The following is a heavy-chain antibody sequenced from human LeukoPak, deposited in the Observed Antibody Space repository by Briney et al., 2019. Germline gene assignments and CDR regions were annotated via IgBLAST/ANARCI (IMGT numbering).Heavy chain of an antibody. CDR1: GGSISNYY. D-gene: IGHD2-15*01. CDR2: IYYSGST. J-gene: IGHJ4*02. Sequence: SETLSLTCTVSGGSISNYYWSWIRQPPGKGLEWIGYIYYSGSTNYNPSLKSRVTISVDTSKNQFSLKLSSVTAADTAVYYCARVSRRSGGSCYYFDYWGQGTLVTVSS. CDR3: ARVSRRSGGSCYYFDY. V-gene: IGHV4-59*01.